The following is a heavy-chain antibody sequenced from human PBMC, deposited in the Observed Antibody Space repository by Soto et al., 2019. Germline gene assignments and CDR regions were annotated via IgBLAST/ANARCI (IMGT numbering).Heavy chain of an antibody. Sequence: EVQLVESGGGSIQPGGSLRLSCAASGFIVSNNYMTWVRQAPGKGLEWLSIIYRDGRTYYADSVKGRFTISRDNSKNTLYLQMNSLRAEDTAMYYCARERDTTGYILAYWGQGTLVTVSS. D-gene: IGHD3-22*01. J-gene: IGHJ4*02. CDR1: GFIVSNNY. V-gene: IGHV3-53*01. CDR2: IYRDGRT. CDR3: ARERDTTGYILAY.